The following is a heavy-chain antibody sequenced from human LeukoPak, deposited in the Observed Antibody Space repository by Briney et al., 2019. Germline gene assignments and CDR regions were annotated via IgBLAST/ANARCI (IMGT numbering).Heavy chain of an antibody. CDR1: GGSIRSGGYY. CDR3: ARGYCSGGSCYLNSDAFDI. D-gene: IGHD2-15*01. V-gene: IGHV4-30-2*05. Sequence: SQTLSLTCTVSGGSIRSGGYYWNWIRQPPGKGLEWIGCISHSGNTYYNPSLKSRVTISVDTSKNQFSLKLSSVTAADTAVYYCARGYCSGGSCYLNSDAFDIWGQGTMVTVSS. J-gene: IGHJ3*02. CDR2: ISHSGNT.